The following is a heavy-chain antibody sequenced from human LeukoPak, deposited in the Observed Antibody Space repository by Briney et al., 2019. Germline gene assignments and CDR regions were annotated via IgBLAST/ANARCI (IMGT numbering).Heavy chain of an antibody. J-gene: IGHJ4*02. CDR2: ISHDESNK. CDR1: GFTFSSYM. V-gene: IGHV3-30*03. D-gene: IGHD5-12*01. Sequence: GGSLRLSCAASGFTFSSYMMHWVRQAPGKGLEWVAAISHDESNKYFADSVKGRFTISRDNSKNTLYLQTNSLRVEDTAVYYCARRKGYSGYVNFWGQGTLVTVSS. CDR3: ARRKGYSGYVNF.